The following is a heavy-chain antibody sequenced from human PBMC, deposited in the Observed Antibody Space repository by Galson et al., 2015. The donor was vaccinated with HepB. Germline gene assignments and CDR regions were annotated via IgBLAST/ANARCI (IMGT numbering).Heavy chain of an antibody. CDR3: AREDDNCSGGSRGGWDI. CDR2: ISYDGSNK. D-gene: IGHD2-15*01. V-gene: IGHV3-30-3*01. Sequence: SLRLSCAASGFTFSSYAMHWVRQAPGKGLEWVAVISYDGSNKYYADSVKGRFTISRDNSKNTLYLQMNSLRAEDTAVYYCAREDDNCSGGSRGGWDIWGQGTMVTVSS. CDR1: GFTFSSYA. J-gene: IGHJ3*02.